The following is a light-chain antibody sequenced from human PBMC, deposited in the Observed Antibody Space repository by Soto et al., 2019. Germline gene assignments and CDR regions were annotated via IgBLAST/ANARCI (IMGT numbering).Light chain of an antibody. CDR3: QHYNSYSQA. J-gene: IGKJ1*01. Sequence: DIQLTQSPSFLSASVGDRVTITCRASQGIRSYLAWYRQRPGKAPELLIYGASTLRPGGASRFSGSGSGTEFTLTISSLQPEDFATYYCQHYNSYSQALGQGTKVDTK. CDR1: QGIRSY. CDR2: GAS. V-gene: IGKV1-9*01.